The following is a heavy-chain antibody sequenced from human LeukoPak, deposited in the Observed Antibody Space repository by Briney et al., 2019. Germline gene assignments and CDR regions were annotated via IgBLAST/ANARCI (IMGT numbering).Heavy chain of an antibody. CDR1: GGSISSSSYY. J-gene: IGHJ4*02. V-gene: IGHV4-61*02. D-gene: IGHD6-13*01. CDR2: IYTSGST. CDR3: ARDGQVPIDGPPDFREQQLPCYFDY. Sequence: PSETLSLTCTVSGGSISSSSYYWSWIRQPAGKGLEWIGRIYTSGSTNYNPSLKSRVTMSVDTSKNQFSLKLSSVTAADTAVYYCARDGQVPIDGPPDFREQQLPCYFDYWGQGTLVTVSS.